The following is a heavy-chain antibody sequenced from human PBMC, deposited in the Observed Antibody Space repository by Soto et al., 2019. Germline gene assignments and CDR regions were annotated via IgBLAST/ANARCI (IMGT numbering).Heavy chain of an antibody. D-gene: IGHD1-26*01. CDR3: ARGALVGSTKNYFDH. CDR1: GYSFTTYW. Sequence: PGESLKISCKGSGYSFTTYWIGWVRQMPGKGLEWMGIIYPGDSDTRYSPSFQGQVTISADKSINTAYLQWSGLKASDSAMYYCARGALVGSTKNYFDHWGQGTLVTVSS. J-gene: IGHJ4*02. V-gene: IGHV5-51*01. CDR2: IYPGDSDT.